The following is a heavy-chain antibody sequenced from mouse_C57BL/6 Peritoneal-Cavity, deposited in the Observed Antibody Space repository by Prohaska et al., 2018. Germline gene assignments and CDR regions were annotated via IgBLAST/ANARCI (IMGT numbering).Heavy chain of an antibody. CDR3: ARGGVANYYFDY. V-gene: IGHV2-2*01. D-gene: IGHD1-1*01. J-gene: IGHJ2*01. Sequence: GKGLEWLGVIWSGGSTDYNAAFISRLSISKDNSKSQVFFKMNSLQADDTVIYYCARGGVANYYFDYWGQGTTLTVSS. CDR2: IWSGGST.